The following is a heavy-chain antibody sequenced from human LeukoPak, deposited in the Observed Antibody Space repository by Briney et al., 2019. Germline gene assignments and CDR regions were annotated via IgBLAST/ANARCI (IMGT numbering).Heavy chain of an antibody. J-gene: IGHJ4*02. CDR2: INHSGST. CDR3: SRGVTDTN. CDR1: GGSFSGYY. Sequence: SETLSLTCAVYGGSFSGYYWSWIRQPPGKGLEWLGEINHSGSTNYNPSLKCRVTISLDTSKNQFSLKLTSVTAADTAVYYCSRGVTDTNWGQGTLVTVSS. V-gene: IGHV4-34*01. D-gene: IGHD4-23*01.